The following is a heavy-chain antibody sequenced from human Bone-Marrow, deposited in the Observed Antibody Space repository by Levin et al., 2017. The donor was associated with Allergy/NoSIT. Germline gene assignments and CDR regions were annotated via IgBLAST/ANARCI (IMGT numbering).Heavy chain of an antibody. Sequence: ASVKVSCKASGYTFTNYGFSWVRQAPGQGLEWMGWISAYSGNTNYAQKLQGRVTMTTDTSTSTAYMEMRSLRSDDTAVYYCARDQVTTHYYYYGMDVWGQGTTVTVSS. J-gene: IGHJ6*02. V-gene: IGHV1-18*01. CDR1: GYTFTNYG. CDR3: ARDQVTTHYYYYGMDV. CDR2: ISAYSGNT. D-gene: IGHD4-17*01.